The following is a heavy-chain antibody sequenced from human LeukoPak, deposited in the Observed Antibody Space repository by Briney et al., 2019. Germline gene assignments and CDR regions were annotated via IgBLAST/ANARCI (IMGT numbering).Heavy chain of an antibody. D-gene: IGHD3-10*01. CDR1: GFTFSSYA. CDR3: ANSRGHGSGNL. Sequence: GGSLRLSCAASGFTFSSYAMSWVRQAPGKGLEWVSAISGSGGSTYYADSVKGRFTISRDNSKNTLYLQMDSLRAEDTAVYYCANSRGHGSGNLWGQGTLVTVSS. J-gene: IGHJ5*02. CDR2: ISGSGGST. V-gene: IGHV3-23*01.